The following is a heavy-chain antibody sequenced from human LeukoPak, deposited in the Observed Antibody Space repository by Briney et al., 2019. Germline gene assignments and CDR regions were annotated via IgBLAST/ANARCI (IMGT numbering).Heavy chain of an antibody. V-gene: IGHV3-43*01. J-gene: IGHJ4*02. D-gene: IGHD2-15*01. CDR3: AALGYCSGGSCPRNRHRQYYFDY. Sequence: PGGSLRLSCAASGFTFDDYTMHWVRQAPGKGLEWVSLISWDGGSTYYADSVKGRFTISRDNSKNTLYLQMNSLRAEDTAVYYCAALGYCSGGSCPRNRHRQYYFDYWGQGTLVTVSS. CDR1: GFTFDDYT. CDR2: ISWDGGST.